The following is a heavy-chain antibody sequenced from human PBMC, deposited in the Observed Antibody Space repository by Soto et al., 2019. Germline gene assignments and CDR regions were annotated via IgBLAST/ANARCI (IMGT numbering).Heavy chain of an antibody. Sequence: QVQLQQWGAGLLKPSETLSLTCAVYGGSFSGYYWSWIRQPPGKGLEWIGEINHSGSTNYNPSLTSRVPRSVDTSKTQFSLKLSSVTAADTAVYYCARGGRGVGATTRRYWYFDLWGRGTLVTVSS. CDR3: ARGGRGVGATTRRYWYFDL. V-gene: IGHV4-34*01. CDR1: GGSFSGYY. D-gene: IGHD1-26*01. J-gene: IGHJ2*01. CDR2: INHSGST.